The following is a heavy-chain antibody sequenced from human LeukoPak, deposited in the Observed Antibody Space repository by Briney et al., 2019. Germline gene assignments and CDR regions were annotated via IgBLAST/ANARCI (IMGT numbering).Heavy chain of an antibody. V-gene: IGHV4-4*07. D-gene: IGHD5-24*01. CDR2: IYSSDSV. J-gene: IGHJ4*02. CDR3: ARGTEMTIIAGHYSFDQ. Sequence: SETLSLTCTVSGGSISGYYWTWMRQPAGRGLEWIGRIYSSDSVYSNPSLESRVTISLDASNNQFSLKLTSVTAADTAVYYCARGTEMTIIAGHYSFDQWGRGTLVSVSS. CDR1: GGSISGYY.